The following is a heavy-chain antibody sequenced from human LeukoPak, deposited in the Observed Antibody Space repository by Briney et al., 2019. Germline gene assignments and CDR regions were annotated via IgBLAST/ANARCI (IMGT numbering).Heavy chain of an antibody. CDR3: ARGVPTGIDYFDY. J-gene: IGHJ4*02. V-gene: IGHV3-7*03. CDR2: IKQDGSEK. Sequence: GGSLRLSCAASEFTFTTYWMNWVRQAPGKGLEWVANIKQDGSEKYYVDSVKGRFTISRDNAKNSLYLQMNSLRAEDTAVYYCARGVPTGIDYFDYWGQGTLVTVSS. CDR1: EFTFTTYW. D-gene: IGHD1-1*01.